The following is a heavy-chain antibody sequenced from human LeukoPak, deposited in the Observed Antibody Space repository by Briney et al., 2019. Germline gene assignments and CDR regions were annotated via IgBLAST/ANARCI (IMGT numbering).Heavy chain of an antibody. CDR2: IYSGGST. J-gene: IGHJ4*02. CDR3: AKNTLLFLEWLRFDY. D-gene: IGHD3-3*01. Sequence: PGGSLRLSCAASGFTVSSNYMSWVRQAPGKGLEWVSVIYSGGSTYYADSVKGRFTISRDNSKNTLYLQMNSLRAEDTAVYYCAKNTLLFLEWLRFDYWGQGTLVTVSS. CDR1: GFTVSSNY. V-gene: IGHV3-53*01.